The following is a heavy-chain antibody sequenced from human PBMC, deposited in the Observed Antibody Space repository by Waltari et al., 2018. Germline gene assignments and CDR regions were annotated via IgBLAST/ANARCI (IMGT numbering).Heavy chain of an antibody. CDR2: ISAYNGNT. J-gene: IGHJ6*02. CDR3: ARETTSAYSSSMVYYYYGMDV. Sequence: QVQLVQSGAEVKKPGASVKVSCKASGYTFTSSGISWVRQAPGHGLEWMGWISAYNGNTNYAQKLQGRVTMTTDTSTSTAYMELRSLRSDDTAVYYCARETTSAYSSSMVYYYYGMDVWGQGTTVTVSS. CDR1: GYTFTSSG. V-gene: IGHV1-18*04. D-gene: IGHD6-6*01.